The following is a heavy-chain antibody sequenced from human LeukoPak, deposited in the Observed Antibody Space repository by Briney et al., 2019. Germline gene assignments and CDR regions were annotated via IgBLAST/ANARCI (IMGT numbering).Heavy chain of an antibody. V-gene: IGHV3-23*01. Sequence: PGGSLRLSCAASGFTFSSYAMSWVRQAPGKGLEWVSAISGGGGSTYYADSVKGRFTISRDNSNNTLYLQMNSLRAEDTAVYYCAKGKGSSWFHDALDIWGQGTMVTVSS. D-gene: IGHD6-13*01. CDR1: GFTFSSYA. CDR3: AKGKGSSWFHDALDI. CDR2: ISGGGGST. J-gene: IGHJ3*02.